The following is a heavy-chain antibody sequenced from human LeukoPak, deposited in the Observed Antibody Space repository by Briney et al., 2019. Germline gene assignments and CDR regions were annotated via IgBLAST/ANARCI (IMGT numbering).Heavy chain of an antibody. J-gene: IGHJ4*02. V-gene: IGHV3-11*01. CDR2: ISSSGSTI. D-gene: IGHD1-26*01. CDR1: GFTFSDYY. CDR3: VRDSGTYQLDC. Sequence: NPGGSLRLSCAASGFTFSDYYMSWIRQAPGKGLEWVSYISSSGSTIYYADSVKGRFTISRDNAKNSLYLQMNSLKTEDTAVYYCVRDSGTYQLDCWGQGTLVTVSS.